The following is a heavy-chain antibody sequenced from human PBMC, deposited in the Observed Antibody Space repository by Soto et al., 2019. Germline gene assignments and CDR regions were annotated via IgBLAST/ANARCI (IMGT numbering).Heavy chain of an antibody. CDR1: GGSISSSSYY. D-gene: IGHD3-22*01. Sequence: PSETLSLTCTVSGGSISSSSYYWGWIRQPPGKGLEWIGSIYYSGSTYYNPSLKSRVTISVDTSKNQFSLKLSSVTAADTAVYYCAITAPNYYDSSGYLLEGFDPCGQGTLVTVAS. V-gene: IGHV4-39*01. CDR3: AITAPNYYDSSGYLLEGFDP. CDR2: IYYSGST. J-gene: IGHJ5*02.